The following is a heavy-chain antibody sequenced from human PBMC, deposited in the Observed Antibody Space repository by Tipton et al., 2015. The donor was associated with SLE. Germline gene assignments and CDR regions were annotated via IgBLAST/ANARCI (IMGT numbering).Heavy chain of an antibody. CDR3: ASYCSGGRCYSDY. V-gene: IGHV4-39*07. Sequence: TLSLTCTVSGGSISSSSYYWGWIRQPPGKGLEWIGSIYYSGSTYYNPSLKSRVTISVDTSKNQFSLKLSSVTAADTAMYYCASYCSGGRCYSDYWGQGTLVTVSS. CDR2: IYYSGST. D-gene: IGHD2-15*01. CDR1: GGSISSSSYY. J-gene: IGHJ4*02.